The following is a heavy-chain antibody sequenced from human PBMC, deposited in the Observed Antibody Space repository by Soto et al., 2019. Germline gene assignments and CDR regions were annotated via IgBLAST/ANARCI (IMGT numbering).Heavy chain of an antibody. CDR1: GFTFGSYA. CDR2: IRGSGGST. Sequence: LRLSCAASGFTFGSYAMSWVRQAPGKGLEWVSAIRGSGGSTFYADSVKGRFTISRDNSKNTLYLQMNSLRAEDTAVYYCAKLLAASYFDYWGQGTLVTVSS. D-gene: IGHD2-15*01. J-gene: IGHJ4*02. V-gene: IGHV3-23*01. CDR3: AKLLAASYFDY.